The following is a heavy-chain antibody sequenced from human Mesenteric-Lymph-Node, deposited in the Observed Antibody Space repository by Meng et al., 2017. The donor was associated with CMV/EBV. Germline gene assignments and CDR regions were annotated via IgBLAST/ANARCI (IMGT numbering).Heavy chain of an antibody. J-gene: IGHJ5*02. CDR2: INSAGNTI. D-gene: IGHD1-14*01. V-gene: IGHV3-48*04. CDR1: GFTFSSYA. CDR3: SNNWAVDGTGWFDP. Sequence: GESLKISCAVSGFTFSSYAMSWVRQAPGKGLEWVSYINSAGNTIYYADSVKGRFTISRDNAKSSLFLQMTSLRPEDTAVYYCSNNWAVDGTGWFDPWGQGTLVTVSS.